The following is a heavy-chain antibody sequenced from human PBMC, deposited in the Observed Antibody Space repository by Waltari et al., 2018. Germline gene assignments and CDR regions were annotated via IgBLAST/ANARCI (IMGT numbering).Heavy chain of an antibody. CDR1: GFTFSSSA. J-gene: IGHJ4*02. V-gene: IGHV3-23*03. CDR2: IYSGGST. D-gene: IGHD2-21*01. CDR3: AKDTDWYLDY. Sequence: EVQLLEFGGGLVQPGGSLRLSCAASGFTFSSSAMSWVRQAPGKGLEWVSVIYSGGSTSYADSVKGRFTVSNDYSKDTMYLQMDSLRADDTAVYYCAKDTDWYLDYWGQGTLVTVSS.